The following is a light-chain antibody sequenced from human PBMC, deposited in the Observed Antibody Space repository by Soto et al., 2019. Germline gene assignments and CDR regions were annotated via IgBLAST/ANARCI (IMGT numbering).Light chain of an antibody. CDR2: GAS. V-gene: IGKV3-15*01. CDR3: QQYNKWPLT. CDR1: QSVSSN. J-gene: IGKJ1*01. Sequence: DIALTQSQVTLSLSPGERATLSCRASQSVSSNLAWYPTTPGQAPRLIIYGASTRATGIPVRLSGSASGKEFTLNISSLQSEDVTVYYGQQYNKWPLTFGQGTKVDIK.